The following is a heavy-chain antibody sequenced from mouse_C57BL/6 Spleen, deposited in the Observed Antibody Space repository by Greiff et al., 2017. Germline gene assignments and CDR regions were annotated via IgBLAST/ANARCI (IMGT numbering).Heavy chain of an antibody. CDR2: IYPRDGST. CDR3: AREGTLTGRDFDY. Sequence: VQLVESDAELVKPGASVKISCKVSGYTFTGHTIHWMKQRPEQGLEWIGYIYPRDGSTKYNEKFKGKATLTADKSSSTAYMQLNSLTSEDSAVYFCAREGTLTGRDFDYWGQGTTLTVSS. CDR1: GYTFTGHT. D-gene: IGHD4-1*01. V-gene: IGHV1-78*01. J-gene: IGHJ2*01.